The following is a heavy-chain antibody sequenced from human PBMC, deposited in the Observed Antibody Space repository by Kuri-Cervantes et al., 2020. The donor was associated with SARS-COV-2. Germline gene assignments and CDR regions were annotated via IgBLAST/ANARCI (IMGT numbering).Heavy chain of an antibody. CDR1: GFTFSNYG. J-gene: IGHJ4*02. CDR2: ISYDGSDR. Sequence: SLKISCAASGFTFSNYGMHWVRQAPGKGLECVTVISYDGSDRYYTDPVKGRFTISRDNSKNTLYLQMNSLRAEDTAVYYCARDLTPERYCSSTSCYTDYDFWSNYLVDYWGQGTLVTVSS. D-gene: IGHD2-2*02. V-gene: IGHV3-30*03. CDR3: ARDLTPERYCSSTSCYTDYDFWSNYLVDY.